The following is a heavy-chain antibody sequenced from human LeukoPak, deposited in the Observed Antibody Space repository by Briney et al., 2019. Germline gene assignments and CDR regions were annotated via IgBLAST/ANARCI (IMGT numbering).Heavy chain of an antibody. D-gene: IGHD5-18*01. CDR1: GYTFTTYY. CDR2: INPSSDST. Sequence: ASVKVSFKASGYTFTTYYMHWVRQAPGQGLEWMGIINPSSDSTSYAQKFRGRVTMTRDTSTSTVYMELSSLRSEDTAIYYCARVLGAHRYGSIDHWGQGTLVTVSS. J-gene: IGHJ4*02. V-gene: IGHV1-46*01. CDR3: ARVLGAHRYGSIDH.